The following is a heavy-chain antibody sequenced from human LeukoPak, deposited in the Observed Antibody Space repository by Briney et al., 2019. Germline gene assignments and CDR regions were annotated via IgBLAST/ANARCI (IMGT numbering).Heavy chain of an antibody. V-gene: IGHV4-38-2*02. CDR1: GFTFSSYW. Sequence: PGGSLRLSCAASGFTFSSYWMSWVRQAPGKGLEWIGSIYHSGSTYYNPSLKSRVTISVDTSKNQFALKLSSVAAADTAVYYRARDEYYYDSSGYATGTHYHYMDVWGKGTTVTVSS. CDR2: IYHSGST. CDR3: ARDEYYYDSSGYATGTHYHYMDV. J-gene: IGHJ6*03. D-gene: IGHD3-22*01.